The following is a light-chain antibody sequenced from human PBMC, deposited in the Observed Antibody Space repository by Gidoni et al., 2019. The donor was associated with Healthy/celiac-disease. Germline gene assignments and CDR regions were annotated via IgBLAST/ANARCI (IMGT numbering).Light chain of an antibody. CDR2: DAS. J-gene: IGKJ4*01. Sequence: EIVLTQSPATLSLSPGERATLSCRASQSASSYLAWYQQKPGQAPRLLIYDASNRATGIPARFSGSWSGTGCTLTISSLEPGDFAVYYCQQRSNWPPLTFGGGTKVEIE. CDR3: QQRSNWPPLT. V-gene: IGKV3-11*01. CDR1: QSASSY.